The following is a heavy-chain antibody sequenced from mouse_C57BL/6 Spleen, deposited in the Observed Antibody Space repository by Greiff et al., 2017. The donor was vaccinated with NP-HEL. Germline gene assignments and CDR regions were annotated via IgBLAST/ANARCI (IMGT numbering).Heavy chain of an antibody. CDR1: GYSITSGYY. Sequence: EVQLQESGPGLVKPSQSLSLTCSVTGYSITSGYYWNWIRQFPGNKLEWMGYISYDGSNNYNPSLKNRISITRDTSKNQFFLKLNSVTTEDTATYYCAREIYDGYGYAMDYWGQGTSVTVSS. V-gene: IGHV3-6*01. J-gene: IGHJ4*01. D-gene: IGHD2-3*01. CDR2: ISYDGSN. CDR3: AREIYDGYGYAMDY.